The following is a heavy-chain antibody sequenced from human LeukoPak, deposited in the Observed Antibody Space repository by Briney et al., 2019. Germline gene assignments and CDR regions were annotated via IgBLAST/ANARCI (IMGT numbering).Heavy chain of an antibody. CDR1: GGSISTYY. CDR3: ARGVYIAAAQYGY. V-gene: IGHV4-59*01. D-gene: IGHD6-13*01. Sequence: SETLSLTCTVSGGSISTYYWSWIRQPPGKGLEWIGYIYYSGTTNYNPSLESRVTISVDTSKNQFSLKLSSVTAADTAVYYCARGVYIAAAQYGYWGQGTLVTVSS. J-gene: IGHJ4*02. CDR2: IYYSGTT.